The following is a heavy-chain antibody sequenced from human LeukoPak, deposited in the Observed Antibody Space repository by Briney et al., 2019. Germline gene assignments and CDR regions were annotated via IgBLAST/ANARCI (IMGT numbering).Heavy chain of an antibody. CDR2: IYYTGST. V-gene: IGHV4-59*12. D-gene: IGHD6-13*01. CDR1: GGAISTYY. Sequence: SETLSLTCTVSGGAISTYYWSWIRQTPGMGLEWIGYIYYTGSTNYNPSLKSRVTISVDASKNQFSLKLSSVTAADTAVYYCARFFAAAGNFDYWGQGTLVTVSS. J-gene: IGHJ4*02. CDR3: ARFFAAAGNFDY.